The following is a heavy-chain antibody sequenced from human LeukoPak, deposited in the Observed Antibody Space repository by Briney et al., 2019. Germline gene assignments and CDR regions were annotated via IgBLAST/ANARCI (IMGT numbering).Heavy chain of an antibody. J-gene: IGHJ3*02. CDR2: ISYDGSNK. V-gene: IGHV3-30*04. D-gene: IGHD3-10*01. CDR1: GFTFSSYA. CDR3: AREKVYYYGSGIPENGAFDI. Sequence: PGGSLRLSCAASGFTFSSYAMHWVRQAPGKGLEWVAVISYDGSNKYYAGSVKGRFTISRDNSKNTLYLQMNSLRAEDTAVYYCAREKVYYYGSGIPENGAFDIWGQGTMVTVSS.